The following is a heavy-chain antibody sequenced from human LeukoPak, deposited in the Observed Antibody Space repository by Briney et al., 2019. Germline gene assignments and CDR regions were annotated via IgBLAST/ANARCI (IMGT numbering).Heavy chain of an antibody. D-gene: IGHD1-1*01. CDR3: ARERRFDY. V-gene: IGHV3-21*01. Sequence: GGSLGFSFQPSGLPFGSYRLNGFGKAPGKGLEWVSSISSSSSYIYYADSVKGRFTISRDNAKNSLYLQMNSLRAEDTAVYYCARERRFDYWGQGTLVTVSS. J-gene: IGHJ4*02. CDR1: GLPFGSYR. CDR2: ISSSSSYI.